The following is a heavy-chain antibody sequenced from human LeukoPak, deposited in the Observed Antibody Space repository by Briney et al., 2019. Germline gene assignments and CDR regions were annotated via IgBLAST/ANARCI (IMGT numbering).Heavy chain of an antibody. J-gene: IGHJ4*02. CDR1: GFIFSNYW. D-gene: IGHD4-17*01. Sequence: GGSLRLSCAASGFIFSNYWMSWLRQAPGKGLEWVANIRQEGNKKNYVDSVEGRFTIYRDNVQNSVYLQMTSLRAEDTAVYYCATDPGHGYFESWGQGTLVTVSS. CDR3: ATDPGHGYFES. CDR2: IRQEGNKK. V-gene: IGHV3-7*01.